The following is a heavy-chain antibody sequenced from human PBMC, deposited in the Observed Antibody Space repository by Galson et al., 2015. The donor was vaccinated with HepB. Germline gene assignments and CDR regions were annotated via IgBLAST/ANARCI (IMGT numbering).Heavy chain of an antibody. CDR2: IKSRTDGGTT. V-gene: IGHV3-15*01. CDR1: GFTFSNAW. Sequence: SLRLSCAGSGFTFSNAWLHWVRQAPGRGLEWLSRIKSRTDGGTTDYAAPIKGRFTISRDDSKGILYLQMNSLKTEDTAVYYCTDPRWLQFPLWGQGTLVTVSS. J-gene: IGHJ4*02. D-gene: IGHD5-24*01. CDR3: TDPRWLQFPL.